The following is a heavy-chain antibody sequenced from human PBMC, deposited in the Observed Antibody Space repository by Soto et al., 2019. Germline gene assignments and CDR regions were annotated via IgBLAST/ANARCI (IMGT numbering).Heavy chain of an antibody. V-gene: IGHV3-33*08. CDR2: IWHDGGNK. CDR1: GFTFSSYG. D-gene: IGHD3-16*01. J-gene: IGHJ4*02. CDR3: ARDGDVNTGFGKDY. Sequence: VQLVESGGGLVKPGGSLRLSCAASGFTFSSYGMHWVRQAPGKGLEWVAFIWHDGGNKFYAESVKGRFTISRDNSKNTLYLQMTSLSAEDTAMYYCARDGDVNTGFGKDYWGQGTLVTVSS.